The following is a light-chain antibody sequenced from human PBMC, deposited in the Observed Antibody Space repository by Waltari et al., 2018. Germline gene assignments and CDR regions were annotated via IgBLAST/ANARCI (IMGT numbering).Light chain of an antibody. V-gene: IGKV3-11*01. CDR2: DAS. J-gene: IGKJ4*02. CDR3: QQRSNLLT. Sequence: EIVLTQSPATLSLSPGERATLSCRASQSVSSYLVWYQQKPDQAPRLLIYDASNRATGIPARFSGSGSGTDFTLTISSLEPEDFAVYYCQQRSNLLTFGGGTKVDIK. CDR1: QSVSSY.